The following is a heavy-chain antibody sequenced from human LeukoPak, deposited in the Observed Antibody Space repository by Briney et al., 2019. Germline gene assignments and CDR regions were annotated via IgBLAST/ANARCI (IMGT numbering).Heavy chain of an antibody. J-gene: IGHJ4*02. CDR3: ARDVDGSLDY. Sequence: GGSLRLSCVGSGFSFSAFWMAWVRQAPGKGLEWVANMEHDRSAKHYVDSVKGRFTISRDNAKNSLYLHMNSLRAEDTAVYYCARDVDGSLDYWGQGTLVTVSS. V-gene: IGHV3-7*01. D-gene: IGHD1-26*01. CDR1: GFSFSAFW. CDR2: MEHDRSAK.